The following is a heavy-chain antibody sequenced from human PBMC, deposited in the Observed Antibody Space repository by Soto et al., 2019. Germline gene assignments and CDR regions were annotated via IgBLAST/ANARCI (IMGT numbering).Heavy chain of an antibody. CDR1: GFTFSSYA. CDR2: ISYDGSNK. V-gene: IGHV3-30-3*01. J-gene: IGHJ3*01. D-gene: IGHD1-1*01. CDR3: ARNNPLGTKNAFDL. Sequence: GGSLRLSCAASGFTFSSYAMHWVRQAPGKGLEWVAVISYDGSNKYYADSVKGRFTISRDNSKNTLYLQMNSLRAEDTAVYYCARNNPLGTKNAFDLWGQGTLVTVSS.